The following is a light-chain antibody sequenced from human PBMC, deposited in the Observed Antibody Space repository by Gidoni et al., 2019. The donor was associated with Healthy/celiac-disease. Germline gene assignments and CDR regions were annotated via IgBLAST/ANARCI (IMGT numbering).Light chain of an antibody. Sequence: EMVLTQSPATLSLSPGERATRSCRASQSVSSYLAWYQQKPGQAPRLLIYDASNRATGIPARFSGSGSGTDFTLTISRLEPEDFAVYYCQQRRNWRLTFGGGTKVEIK. CDR1: QSVSSY. V-gene: IGKV3-11*01. J-gene: IGKJ4*01. CDR3: QQRRNWRLT. CDR2: DAS.